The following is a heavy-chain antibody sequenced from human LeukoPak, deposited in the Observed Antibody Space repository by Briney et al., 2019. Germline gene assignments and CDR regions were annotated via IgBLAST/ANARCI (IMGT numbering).Heavy chain of an antibody. J-gene: IGHJ6*02. V-gene: IGHV3-7*03. Sequence: GGSLRLSCAASGFTFSSYWMNWARQAPGKGLEWVASINHNGNVNYYVDSVKGRFTISRDNAKNSLYLQVSNLRAEDTAVYFCARGGGLDVWGQGATVTVSS. CDR3: ARGGGLDV. D-gene: IGHD3-16*01. CDR2: INHNGNVN. CDR1: GFTFSSYW.